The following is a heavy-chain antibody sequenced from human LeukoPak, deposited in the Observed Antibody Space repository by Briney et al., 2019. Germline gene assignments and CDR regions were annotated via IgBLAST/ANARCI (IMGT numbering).Heavy chain of an antibody. D-gene: IGHD2-15*01. J-gene: IGHJ4*02. Sequence: GGSLRLSCVASGFTFSRDWMHWVRQAPGKGLAWVSRINSDGSSTSYADSVKGRFTISRANAKNTLYLQLNSLRVEDTAVYYCARDSPQCSGGYCYFVYWGQGTLVTVSS. CDR3: ARDSPQCSGGYCYFVY. CDR1: GFTFSRDW. CDR2: INSDGSST. V-gene: IGHV3-74*01.